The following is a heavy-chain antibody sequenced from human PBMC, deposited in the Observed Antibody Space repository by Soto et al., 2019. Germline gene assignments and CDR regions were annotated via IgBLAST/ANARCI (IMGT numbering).Heavy chain of an antibody. Sequence: QVQLVQSGAEVKKPGSSLKVSCKASGGTFSSYAISWVRQAPGQGLEWMGGILPIFGTANYAQKFQGRVTITAEKSTSTAYMELSSLRSEYTAVYYCARDTDHSGTADWFDPWGQGTLVTVSS. CDR1: GGTFSSYA. CDR2: ILPIFGTA. J-gene: IGHJ5*02. V-gene: IGHV1-69*06. D-gene: IGHD1-26*01. CDR3: ARDTDHSGTADWFDP.